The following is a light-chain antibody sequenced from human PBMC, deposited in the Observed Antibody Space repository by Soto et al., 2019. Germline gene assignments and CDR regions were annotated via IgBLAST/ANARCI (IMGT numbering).Light chain of an antibody. CDR1: QSLSTSY. J-gene: IGKJ5*01. CDR3: PQYGSSPT. V-gene: IGKV3-20*01. CDR2: AAF. Sequence: IVLTQSPGTMSLFPGERATLSCRASQSLSTSYLAWYRLKPGQAPRLLIYAAFSRASGIPDRFSGSGYATEFSLTVSRLEPEDFAVYYCPQYGSSPTFGQETRLDIK.